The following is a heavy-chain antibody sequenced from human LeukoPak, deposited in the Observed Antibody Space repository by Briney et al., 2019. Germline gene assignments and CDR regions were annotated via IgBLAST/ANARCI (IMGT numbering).Heavy chain of an antibody. J-gene: IGHJ3*02. CDR2: IKQDGSEK. Sequence: PGGSLRLSCAASGFTFSSYWMNWVRQAPGKGLEWVANIKQDGSEKYYVDSVKGRLTISRDNAKNSLYLQMNSLRADDTAVYYCARDGASSAFDIWGQGTMVTVFS. CDR1: GFTFSSYW. D-gene: IGHD3-16*01. V-gene: IGHV3-7*01. CDR3: ARDGASSAFDI.